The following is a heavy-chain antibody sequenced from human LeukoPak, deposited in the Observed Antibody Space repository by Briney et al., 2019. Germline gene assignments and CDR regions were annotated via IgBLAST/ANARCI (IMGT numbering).Heavy chain of an antibody. V-gene: IGHV3-74*01. D-gene: IGHD1-26*01. Sequence: GGSLRLSCAASGFTFSSYWMHWVRQAPGKGLVWVSRINSDGSSTSYADSVKGRFTISRDNARNTLYLQMNSLRAEDTAVYYCATPGAWSPIGFDIWGQGTMVTVSS. CDR1: GFTFSSYW. J-gene: IGHJ3*02. CDR2: INSDGSST. CDR3: ATPGAWSPIGFDI.